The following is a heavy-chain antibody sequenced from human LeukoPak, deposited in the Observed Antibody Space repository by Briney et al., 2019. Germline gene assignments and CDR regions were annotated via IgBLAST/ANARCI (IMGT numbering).Heavy chain of an antibody. V-gene: IGHV3-64*01. J-gene: IGHJ6*03. Sequence: PGGSLRLSCTTSGFTFSSYAMHWVRQAPGMGLEHVSAISSNGGSTNYANFVKGRFTISRDNSKNTLYLQMGSLRPEDMAVYYCARRVGYYGSGNYFYYMDVWGKGTTVTVSS. CDR3: ARRVGYYGSGNYFYYMDV. D-gene: IGHD3-10*01. CDR1: GFTFSSYA. CDR2: ISSNGGST.